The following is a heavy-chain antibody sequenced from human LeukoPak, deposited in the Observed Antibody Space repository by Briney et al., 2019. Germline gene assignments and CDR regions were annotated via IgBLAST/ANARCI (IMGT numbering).Heavy chain of an antibody. CDR1: GFSLSTSGVA. V-gene: IGHV2-5*02. D-gene: IGHD1-7*01. Sequence: ESGPTLVKPTQTLTLTCNFSGFSLSTSGVAVAWIRQPPGKALEWLALIYWDDDKRYRSSLKSRLTPTKDTSENQVALTMTNMDPVDSGTYYCAHRTARTTRGFDVWGQGAMVTVSS. CDR2: IYWDDDK. J-gene: IGHJ3*01. CDR3: AHRTARTTRGFDV.